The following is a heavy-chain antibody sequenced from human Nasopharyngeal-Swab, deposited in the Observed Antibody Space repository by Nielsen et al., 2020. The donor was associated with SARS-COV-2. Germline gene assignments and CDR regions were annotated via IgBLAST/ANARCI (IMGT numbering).Heavy chain of an antibody. CDR2: IYYSGST. V-gene: IGHV4-30-4*01. CDR1: GGSISSGDYY. CDR3: ARHHAGGVGIDY. D-gene: IGHD3-3*01. J-gene: IGHJ4*02. Sequence: SETLSLTCTVSGGSISSGDYYWSWIRQPPGKGLEWIGYIYYSGSTYYTPSLKSRVTISVDTSKNQFSLKLRSLTAADTAVYCCARHHAGGVGIDYWGQGTLVTVSS.